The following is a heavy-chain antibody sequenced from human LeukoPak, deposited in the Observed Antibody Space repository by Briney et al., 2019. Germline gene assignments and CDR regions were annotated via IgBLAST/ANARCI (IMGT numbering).Heavy chain of an antibody. J-gene: IGHJ4*02. V-gene: IGHV3-9*01. CDR2: FGWNSGSI. CDR3: AKDMMNYIVVVVAAKIDY. Sequence: GGSLRLSCAASGFTFSSYWMTWVRQAPGKGLEGVSGFGWNSGSIGYADSVKGRFTISRDNAKNSLYLQMNSLRAEDTAVYYCAKDMMNYIVVVVAAKIDYWGQGTLVTVSS. D-gene: IGHD2-15*01. CDR1: GFTFSSYW.